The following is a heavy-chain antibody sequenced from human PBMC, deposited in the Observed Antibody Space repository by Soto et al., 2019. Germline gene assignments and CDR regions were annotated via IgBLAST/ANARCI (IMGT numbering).Heavy chain of an antibody. CDR3: ARLDFWRGDGQTTPRTFCCY. CDR1: GGSNSSSSYY. D-gene: IGHD3-3*01. CDR2: IYYSWST. Sequence: SVTLSFTCTVSGGSNSSSSYYWGWIRQPPGKELGRIGRIYYSWSTYYNPSLTSRVTISVDTSKIQFSLRRSSVTAADTAVYYCARLDFWRGDGQTTPRTFCCYWGQGTRVSVSS. J-gene: IGHJ4*02. V-gene: IGHV4-39*01.